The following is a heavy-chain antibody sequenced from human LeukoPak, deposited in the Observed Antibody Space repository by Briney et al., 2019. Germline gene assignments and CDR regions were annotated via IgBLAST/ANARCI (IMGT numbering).Heavy chain of an antibody. D-gene: IGHD2-15*01. CDR3: ARGPHNCSGDRCYSRWFDP. CDR1: GYSISSGHY. Sequence: SETLSLTCTVSGYSISSGHYWGWIRQPPGKGLEWIGSMYHSGSTYYNPSLKSRVTISVDTSRNQFSLKMTSVTAADTAVYYWARGPHNCSGDRCYSRWFDPWGQGTLVIVSS. V-gene: IGHV4-38-2*02. CDR2: MYHSGST. J-gene: IGHJ5*02.